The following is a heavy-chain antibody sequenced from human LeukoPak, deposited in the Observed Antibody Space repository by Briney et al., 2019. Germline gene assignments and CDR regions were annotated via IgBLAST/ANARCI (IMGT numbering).Heavy chain of an antibody. D-gene: IGHD6-19*01. CDR1: GYTFTSYG. CDR3: ARAVAASVAGIDY. V-gene: IGHV1-18*01. Sequence: ASVKVSCKASGYTFTSYGISWVRQAPGQGLEWMGWISAYNGNTNYAQKFQGRVTITADESTSTAYMELSSLRSEDTAVYYCARAVAASVAGIDYWGQGTLVTVSS. CDR2: ISAYNGNT. J-gene: IGHJ4*02.